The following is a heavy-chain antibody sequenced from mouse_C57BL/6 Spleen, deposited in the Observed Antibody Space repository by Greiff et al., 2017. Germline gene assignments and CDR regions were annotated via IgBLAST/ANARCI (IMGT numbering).Heavy chain of an antibody. CDR3: AREVDSSGYDYAMDY. D-gene: IGHD3-2*02. Sequence: QVQLKESGAELVRPGTSVKMSCKASGYTFTNYWIGWAKQRPGHGLEWIGDIYPGGGYTNYNEKFKGKATLTADKSSSTAYMQFSSLTSEDSAIYYCAREVDSSGYDYAMDYWSQDTSVTVSS. J-gene: IGHJ4*01. V-gene: IGHV1-63*01. CDR2: IYPGGGYT. CDR1: GYTFTNYW.